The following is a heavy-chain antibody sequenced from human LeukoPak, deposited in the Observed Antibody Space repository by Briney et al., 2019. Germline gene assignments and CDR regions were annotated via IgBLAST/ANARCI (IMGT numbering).Heavy chain of an antibody. D-gene: IGHD6-19*01. V-gene: IGHV4-34*01. CDR3: ARGQYSSGWYYYYGMDV. J-gene: IGHJ6*02. Sequence: SETLSLTCAVYGGSFSGYYWSWIRQPRGKGLEWIGEINHSGSTNYNPSLKSRVTISVDTSKNQFSLKLSSVTAADTAVYYCARGQYSSGWYYYYGMDVWGQGTTVTVSS. CDR2: INHSGST. CDR1: GGSFSGYY.